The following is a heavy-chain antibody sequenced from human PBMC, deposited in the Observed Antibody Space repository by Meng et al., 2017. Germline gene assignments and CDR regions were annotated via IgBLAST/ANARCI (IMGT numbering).Heavy chain of an antibody. D-gene: IGHD4-17*01. CDR3: ARVYGDIDY. V-gene: IGHV1-8*01. J-gene: IGHJ4*02. CDR2: MNPKSGNT. CDR1: GYTFTNYD. Sequence: QVQLVQSGAEGKKPGAVGKVSCKTSGYTFTNYDINWVRQATGQGLEWVGWMNPKSGNTGFAQKFQGRVTMTRDTSITTAYMELSSLRSEDTAVYYCARVYGDIDYWGQGTLVTVSS.